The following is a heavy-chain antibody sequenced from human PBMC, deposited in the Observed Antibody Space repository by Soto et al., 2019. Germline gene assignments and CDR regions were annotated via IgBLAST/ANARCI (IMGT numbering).Heavy chain of an antibody. D-gene: IGHD2-2*01. CDR3: ARAVLPAAQYYFDY. J-gene: IGHJ4*02. CDR2: MNPNSGNT. CDR1: GYTFTSYD. V-gene: IGHV1-8*01. Sequence: QVQLVQSGAEVKKPGASVKVSCKASGYTFTSYDIHWVRQATGQGLEWMGWMNPNSGNTGYAQKFQGRVTMTRNTSISTANMELSSLRSEDTAGYYCARAVLPAAQYYFDYWGQGTLVTVSS.